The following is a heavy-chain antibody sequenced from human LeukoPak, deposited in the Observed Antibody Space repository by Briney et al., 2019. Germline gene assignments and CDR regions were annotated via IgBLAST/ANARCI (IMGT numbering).Heavy chain of an antibody. CDR1: GFTFDDYA. CDR3: AKDKGFGGFTDAFDI. CDR2: ISGDGGST. D-gene: IGHD3-10*01. J-gene: IGHJ3*02. V-gene: IGHV3-43*02. Sequence: GGSLRLSCAASGFTFDDYAMDWVRQAPGKGLEWVSLISGDGGSTYYTDSVKGRFTISRDNSKNSLYLQMNSLRTEDTALYYCAKDKGFGGFTDAFDIWGQGTMVTVSS.